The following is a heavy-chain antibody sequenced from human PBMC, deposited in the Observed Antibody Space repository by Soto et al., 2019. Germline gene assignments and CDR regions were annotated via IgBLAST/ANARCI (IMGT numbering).Heavy chain of an antibody. Sequence: PGGSLRLSCAASGFTFSSYGMHWVRQAPGKGLEWVAVIWYDGSNKYYADSVKGRFTISRDNSKNTLYLQMNSLRAEDTAVYYCARESSEGYGKDVWGQGTTVTVSS. CDR1: GFTFSSYG. V-gene: IGHV3-33*01. CDR3: ARESSEGYGKDV. J-gene: IGHJ6*02. CDR2: IWYDGSNK.